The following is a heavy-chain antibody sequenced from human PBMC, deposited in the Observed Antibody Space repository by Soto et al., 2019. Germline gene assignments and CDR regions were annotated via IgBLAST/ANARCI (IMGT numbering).Heavy chain of an antibody. CDR3: ARVGYDSSGYYYKSYWYFEL. D-gene: IGHD3-22*01. V-gene: IGHV3-53*01. CDR1: GFTVTSNY. J-gene: IGHJ2*01. Sequence: GGSLRPSVAAFGFTVTSNYMSWVRQSPGKGLGWGSVIESGGSTYYADSEKGRFTISRDNAKNTLYHQMNSLRAEDTAVYYCARVGYDSSGYYYKSYWYFELWGRGTLVTVSS. CDR2: IESGGST.